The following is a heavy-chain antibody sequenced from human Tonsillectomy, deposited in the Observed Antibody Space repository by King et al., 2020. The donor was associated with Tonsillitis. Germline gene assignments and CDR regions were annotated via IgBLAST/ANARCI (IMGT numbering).Heavy chain of an antibody. V-gene: IGHV3-23*04. D-gene: IGHD3-22*01. CDR1: GFTFNNYA. CDR2: TSNNGDST. J-gene: IGHJ4*02. Sequence: DVQLVESGGGLVQPGGSLRLSCAASGFTFNNYAMSWVRQAPGKGLEWVSGTSNNGDSTYYPDSVKGRFTISRVNSKNTLYLQMNSLRAEDTAVYYCAKRSPGYYFHYWGQGTLVSVSS. CDR3: AKRSPGYYFHY.